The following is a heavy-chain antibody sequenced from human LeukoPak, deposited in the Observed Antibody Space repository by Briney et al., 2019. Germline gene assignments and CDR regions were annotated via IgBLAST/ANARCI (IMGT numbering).Heavy chain of an antibody. Sequence: PGGSLRLSCAASGFTFSNAYMSWVRQAPGKGLEWASAISDGGASTYYADSVKGRFTISRDNSKNTLYLHMNSLKTEDTAVYYCARPGSGIASFDYWGQGILVTVSS. CDR1: GFTFSNAY. CDR3: ARPGSGIASFDY. CDR2: ISDGGAST. V-gene: IGHV3-23*01. D-gene: IGHD3-10*01. J-gene: IGHJ4*02.